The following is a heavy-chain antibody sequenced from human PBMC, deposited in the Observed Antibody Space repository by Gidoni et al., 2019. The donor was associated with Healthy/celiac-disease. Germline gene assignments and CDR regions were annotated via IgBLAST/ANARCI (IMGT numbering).Heavy chain of an antibody. Sequence: QVQLVESGGGVVQPGRSLRLSCAASGFTFSSYGMHWVRQAPGKGLEWVAVISYDGSNKYYADSVKGRFTISRDNSKNTLYLQMNSLRAEDTAVYYCAKGLGVAGYFDYWGQGTLVTVSS. V-gene: IGHV3-30*18. CDR1: GFTFSSYG. D-gene: IGHD6-19*01. CDR3: AKGLGVAGYFDY. J-gene: IGHJ4*02. CDR2: ISYDGSNK.